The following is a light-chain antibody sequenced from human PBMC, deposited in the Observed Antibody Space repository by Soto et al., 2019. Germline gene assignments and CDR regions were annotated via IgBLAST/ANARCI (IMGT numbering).Light chain of an antibody. V-gene: IGKV3-15*01. Sequence: EIVMTQSPATLSVSPGERATLSCRASQRVSSNLAWYQQKPGQGPRLLIYDASTRAAGIPARFGGSGSGTEFTLTISSLQSEDFAVYYCQQYNNWPPWTFGLGTKVEI. CDR3: QQYNNWPPWT. CDR2: DAS. J-gene: IGKJ1*01. CDR1: QRVSSN.